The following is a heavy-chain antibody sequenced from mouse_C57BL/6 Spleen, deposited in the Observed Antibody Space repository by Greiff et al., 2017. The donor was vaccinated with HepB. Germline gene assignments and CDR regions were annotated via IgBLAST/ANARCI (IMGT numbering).Heavy chain of an antibody. CDR1: GYTFTSYW. Sequence: QVQLKESGAELVRPGSSVKLSCKASGYTFTSYWMDWVKQRPGQGLEWIGNIYPSDSETHYNQKFKDKATLTVDKSSSTAYMQLSSLTSEDSAVYYCARRGEGYAMDYWGQGTSVTVSS. CDR3: ARRGEGYAMDY. CDR2: IYPSDSET. V-gene: IGHV1-61*01. J-gene: IGHJ4*01.